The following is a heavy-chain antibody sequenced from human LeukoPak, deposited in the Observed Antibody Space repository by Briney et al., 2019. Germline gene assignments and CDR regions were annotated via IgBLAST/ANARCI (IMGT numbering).Heavy chain of an antibody. V-gene: IGHV6-1*01. D-gene: IGHD1-26*01. CDR3: ASMHSGSYETGGDY. Sequence: TSQTLSLTCAISGDIFASNSAAWSWIRQSPSRGLEWLGRTYYRSKLNNDYAVSVKSRITINPDKSKNQFSLQLKSVTPEDTAVYYCASMHSGSYETGGDYWGQGTLVTVSS. CDR2: TYYRSKLNN. CDR1: GDIFASNSAA. J-gene: IGHJ4*02.